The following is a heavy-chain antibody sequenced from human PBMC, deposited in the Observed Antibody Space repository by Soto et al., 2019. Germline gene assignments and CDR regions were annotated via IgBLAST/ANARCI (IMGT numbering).Heavy chain of an antibody. V-gene: IGHV1-69*13. Sequence: GASVKVSGKASCGTFRNHVFNWVRQAPGQGLEWMGGIIPILGTPNYAQKFQDRVTITEYASTSTVYLEVSSLRAQDTDVYYCARELEFRDGNFSHLDYWGQGTLVTVSS. CDR1: CGTFRNHV. D-gene: IGHD1-1*01. CDR2: IIPILGTP. CDR3: ARELEFRDGNFSHLDY. J-gene: IGHJ4*02.